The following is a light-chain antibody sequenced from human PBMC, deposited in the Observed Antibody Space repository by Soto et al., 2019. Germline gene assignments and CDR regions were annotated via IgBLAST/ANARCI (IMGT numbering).Light chain of an antibody. J-gene: IGKJ5*01. CDR3: QQRSNWPVT. V-gene: IGKV3D-20*02. CDR1: QSVSSSY. CDR2: GAS. Sequence: EIVLTQSPGTLSLSPGERATLSCRASQSVSSSYLAWYQQKPGQAPRLLIYGASSRATGIPDNFSGSGSGTDFTLTISSLEPEDFAVYYCQQRSNWPVTFGQGTRLEIK.